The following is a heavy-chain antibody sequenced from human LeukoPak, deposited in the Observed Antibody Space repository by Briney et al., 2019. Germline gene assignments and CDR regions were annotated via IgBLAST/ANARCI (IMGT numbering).Heavy chain of an antibody. CDR3: ARGTEVRDSTAYFGE. CDR2: IYADGNST. Sequence: GESLRLSRAASGFIFSSYWMHWVRQAPGRGVVWVSRIYADGNSTRYAGFVKGRFTISRDNAKNTLYLLMNSLRAEDTTVYYCARGTEVRDSTAYFGEWGQGTLVTVSS. D-gene: IGHD3-22*01. V-gene: IGHV3-74*01. CDR1: GFIFSSYW. J-gene: IGHJ4*02.